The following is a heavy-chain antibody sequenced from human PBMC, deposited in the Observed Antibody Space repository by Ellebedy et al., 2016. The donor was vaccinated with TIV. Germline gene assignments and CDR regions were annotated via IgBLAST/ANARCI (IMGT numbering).Heavy chain of an antibody. Sequence: AASVKVSCKASGYTFTGYYMHWVRQAPGQGLEWMGIIDPLGGTTSYAENFQGRVSMTRDTSTSTVYMELISLRSEDSAVYYCTRDRVVGVTTFVYWGQGTVVTVSS. CDR2: IDPLGGTT. J-gene: IGHJ4*02. CDR1: GYTFTGYY. D-gene: IGHD4-17*01. CDR3: TRDRVVGVTTFVY. V-gene: IGHV1-46*01.